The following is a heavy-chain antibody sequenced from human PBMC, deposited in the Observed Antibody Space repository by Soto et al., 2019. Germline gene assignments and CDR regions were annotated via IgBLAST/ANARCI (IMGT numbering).Heavy chain of an antibody. CDR2: IYPGDSES. CDR3: ARPRRSGYDSDAFDI. D-gene: IGHD5-12*01. V-gene: IGHV5-51*01. J-gene: IGHJ3*02. CDR1: GYSFTSYW. Sequence: GESLKISCKGSGYSFTSYWIGWVRQMPGKGLEWMGIIYPGDSESRYSPSFQGQVTISADKSISTAYLQWSSLKASDTAMYYCARPRRSGYDSDAFDIWGQGTMVTVSS.